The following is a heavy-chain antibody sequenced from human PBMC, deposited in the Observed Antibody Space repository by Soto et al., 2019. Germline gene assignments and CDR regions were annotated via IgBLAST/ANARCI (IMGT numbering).Heavy chain of an antibody. CDR2: ISWNSGSI. D-gene: IGHD6-6*01. J-gene: IGHJ6*02. Sequence: GGSLRLSCAASGFTFDDYAMHWVRQAPGKGLAWVSGISWNSGSIGYADSVKGRFTISRDNAKNSLYLQMNSLRAEDTALYYCAKYGSSGFYYGMDVWGQGTTVTVSS. CDR1: GFTFDDYA. CDR3: AKYGSSGFYYGMDV. V-gene: IGHV3-9*01.